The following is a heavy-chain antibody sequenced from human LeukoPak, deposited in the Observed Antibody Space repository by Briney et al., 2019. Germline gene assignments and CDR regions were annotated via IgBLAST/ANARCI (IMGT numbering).Heavy chain of an antibody. J-gene: IGHJ3*02. Sequence: SETLSLTCTVSGGSISTYYWSWVRQPPGKGLEWIGFIDYTGSANYNPSLQSRVTISVDTSKNQFSLKLSSVTAADTAVYYCARRVSPDAFDIWGQGTMVTVSS. CDR2: IDYTGSA. D-gene: IGHD6-13*01. CDR1: GGSISTYY. CDR3: ARRVSPDAFDI. V-gene: IGHV4-59*08.